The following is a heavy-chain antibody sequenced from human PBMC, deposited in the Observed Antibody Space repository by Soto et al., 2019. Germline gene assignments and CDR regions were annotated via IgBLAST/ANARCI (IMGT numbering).Heavy chain of an antibody. D-gene: IGHD4-17*01. V-gene: IGHV3-21*01. CDR2: ISSSSSYI. Sequence: GGSLRLSCAASGFTFSSYSMNWVRQAPGKGLEWVSSISSSSSYIYYADSVKGRFTISRDNAKNSLYLQMNSLRAEDTAVYYCARDQFYGDYFDYWRQGTLVTVSS. CDR3: ARDQFYGDYFDY. CDR1: GFTFSSYS. J-gene: IGHJ4*02.